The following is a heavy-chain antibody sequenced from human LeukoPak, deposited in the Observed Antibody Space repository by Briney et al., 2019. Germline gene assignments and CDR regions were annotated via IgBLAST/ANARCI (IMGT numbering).Heavy chain of an antibody. V-gene: IGHV3-30-3*01. J-gene: IGHJ6*02. Sequence: GRSLRLSCAASGFTFSSYAMHWVRQAPGKGLEWVAVISYDGSNKYCADSVKGRFTISRDNSKNTLYLQMNSLRAEDTAVYYCARDFTPEYYYYGMDVWGQGTTVTVSS. CDR3: ARDFTPEYYYYGMDV. CDR2: ISYDGSNK. CDR1: GFTFSSYA.